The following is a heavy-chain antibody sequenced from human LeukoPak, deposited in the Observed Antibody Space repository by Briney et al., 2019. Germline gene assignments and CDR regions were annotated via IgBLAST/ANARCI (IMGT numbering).Heavy chain of an antibody. Sequence: PSETLSLTCAVSGASVGTGGYSWNWVRQPPGKGLEWIGYIYHSGSSFYNPSLKSRLTIPMDRSKNQFSLKLSSVTAADTAVYYCVSAYCGGDCYHSLLTDWGQGALVTVSS. CDR2: IYHSGSS. J-gene: IGHJ4*02. CDR3: VSAYCGGDCYHSLLTD. V-gene: IGHV4-30-2*01. D-gene: IGHD2-21*02. CDR1: GASVGTGGYS.